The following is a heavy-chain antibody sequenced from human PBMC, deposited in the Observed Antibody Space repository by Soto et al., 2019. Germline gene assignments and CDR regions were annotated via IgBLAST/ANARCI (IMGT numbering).Heavy chain of an antibody. J-gene: IGHJ4*02. V-gene: IGHV3-23*01. CDR2: ISGSGGST. D-gene: IGHD6-19*01. CDR1: GFTFSSYA. CDR3: AKSGGQWLVRDIGRV. Sequence: PGGSLRLSCAASGFTFSSYAMSWVRQAPRKGLEWVSAISGSGGSTYYADSVKGRFTISRDNSKNTLYLQMNSLRAEDTAVYYCAKSGGQWLVRDIGRVWGQGTLVTVSS.